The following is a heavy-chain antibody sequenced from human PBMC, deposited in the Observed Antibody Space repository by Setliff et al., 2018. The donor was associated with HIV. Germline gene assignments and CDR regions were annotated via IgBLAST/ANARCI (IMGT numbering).Heavy chain of an antibody. J-gene: IGHJ3*02. Sequence: PSETLSLTCTVSGGSISSGSYYWSWIRQPAGKGLEWIGHIYTSGNINHNPSLKSRVTISVDTSENQFSLKLSSVTAAGTAVYYCAREDIAVASAFDIWGQGTMVTVSS. V-gene: IGHV4-61*09. CDR2: IYTSGNI. D-gene: IGHD6-19*01. CDR3: AREDIAVASAFDI. CDR1: GGSISSGSYY.